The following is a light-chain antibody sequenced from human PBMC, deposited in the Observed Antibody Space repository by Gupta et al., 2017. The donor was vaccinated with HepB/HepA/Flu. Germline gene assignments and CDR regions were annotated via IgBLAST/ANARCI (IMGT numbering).Light chain of an antibody. CDR2: AIS. V-gene: IGKV3-20*01. Sequence: GERATLSCRASQTIISNYLAWYQQKPGQAPRLLLYAISARATGIPDRFSGSGAATDFTLTISRMEPDDFAVYYCQQDGGERPPGTFGQGTKVEVK. CDR3: QQDGGERPPGT. CDR1: QTIISNY. J-gene: IGKJ1*01.